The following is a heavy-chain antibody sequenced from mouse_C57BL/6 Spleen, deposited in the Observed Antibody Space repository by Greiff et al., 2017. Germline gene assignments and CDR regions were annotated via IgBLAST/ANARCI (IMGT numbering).Heavy chain of an antibody. V-gene: IGHV1-50*01. CDR2: IDPSDSYT. CDR3: ARRRESLDY. Sequence: QVQLQQPGAELVKPGASVKLSCKASGYTFTSYWMQWVKQRPGQGLEWIGEIDPSDSYTNYNQNFEGKATLTVDTSSSTAYMQLSSLTSEDSAVYYCARRRESLDYWGQGTTLTVSS. J-gene: IGHJ2*01. CDR1: GYTFTSYW.